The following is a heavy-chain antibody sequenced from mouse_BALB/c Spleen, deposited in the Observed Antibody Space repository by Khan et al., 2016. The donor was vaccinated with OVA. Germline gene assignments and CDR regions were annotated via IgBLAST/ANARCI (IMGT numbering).Heavy chain of an antibody. CDR1: GYTFTSYW. J-gene: IGHJ2*01. V-gene: IGHV1S81*02. CDR3: ARIKKIVATYVGY. D-gene: IGHD1-1*01. Sequence: VQLQQPGAELVKAGASVKMSCKASGYTFTSYWMHWVKQRLGQGLEWFAETNPTNGRTYYNEKFKSKATLTVDKSSSTAYMLLSGPTFEDSAVYYCARIKKIVATYVGYWGQGTTLTVSS. CDR2: TNPTNGRT.